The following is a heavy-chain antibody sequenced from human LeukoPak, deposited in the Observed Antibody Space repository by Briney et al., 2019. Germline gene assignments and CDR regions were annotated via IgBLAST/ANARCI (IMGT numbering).Heavy chain of an antibody. D-gene: IGHD6-13*01. CDR3: ARDKESSSWFYYYYGMDV. V-gene: IGHV1-18*01. J-gene: IGHJ6*02. Sequence: ASVKVSCTASGYTFTSYGISWVRQAPGQGLEWMGWISAYNGNTNYAQKLQGRVTMTTDTSTSTAYMELRSLRSDDTAVYYCARDKESSSWFYYYYGMDVWGQGTTVTVSS. CDR2: ISAYNGNT. CDR1: GYTFTSYG.